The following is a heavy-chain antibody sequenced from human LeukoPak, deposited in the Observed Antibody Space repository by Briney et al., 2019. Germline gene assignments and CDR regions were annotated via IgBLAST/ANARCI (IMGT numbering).Heavy chain of an antibody. CDR3: ARLTVTYYFDY. D-gene: IGHD4-17*01. CDR2: IYSGGTT. Sequence: GGSLRLSCAASGFTFANYAMSWVRQAPGKGLEWVSVIYSGGTTYYADSVKGRFTISRDNSKNTLYLQMSSLRAEDTAVYYCARLTVTYYFDYWGQGTLVTVSS. CDR1: GFTFANYA. V-gene: IGHV3-53*01. J-gene: IGHJ4*02.